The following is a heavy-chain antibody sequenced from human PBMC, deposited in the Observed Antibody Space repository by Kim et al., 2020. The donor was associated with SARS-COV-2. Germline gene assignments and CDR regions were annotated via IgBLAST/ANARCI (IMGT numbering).Heavy chain of an antibody. CDR3: ARDLTTTDGYRDYYYGMDV. D-gene: IGHD5-12*01. J-gene: IGHJ6*02. V-gene: IGHV1-46*01. CDR1: GYTFTSYY. Sequence: ASVKVSCKASGYTFTSYYMHWVRQAPGQGLEWMGIINPSGGSTSYAQKFQGRVTMTRGTSTSTVYMELSSLRSEDTAVYYCARDLTTTDGYRDYYYGMDVWGQGTTVTISS. CDR2: INPSGGST.